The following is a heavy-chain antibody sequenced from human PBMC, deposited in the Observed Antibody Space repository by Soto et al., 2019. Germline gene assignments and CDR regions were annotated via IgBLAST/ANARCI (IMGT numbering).Heavy chain of an antibody. Sequence: PGGSLRLSCAASGFTFSSYAMHWVRQAPGKGLEWVAVISYDGSNKYYADSVKGRFTISRDNSKNTLYLQMNSLRAEDTAVYYCARDYYDSSGYYYGKTPGHWGQGTLVTVSS. CDR1: GFTFSSYA. V-gene: IGHV3-30-3*01. J-gene: IGHJ4*02. CDR2: ISYDGSNK. D-gene: IGHD3-22*01. CDR3: ARDYYDSSGYYYGKTPGH.